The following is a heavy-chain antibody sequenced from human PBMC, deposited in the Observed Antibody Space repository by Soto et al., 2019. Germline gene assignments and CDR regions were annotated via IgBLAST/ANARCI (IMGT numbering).Heavy chain of an antibody. D-gene: IGHD3-10*01. Sequence: SETLSLTCTVSGGSISNYYWSWIRQPPGKGLEWIGYIFYSGTTNYNPSLKSRITISVDTSKNQFSLKLSSVTAADTAVYYCASTLYGSGSYYNSYPPLYWGQGTLVTVSS. J-gene: IGHJ4*02. V-gene: IGHV4-59*01. CDR2: IFYSGTT. CDR3: ASTLYGSGSYYNSYPPLY. CDR1: GGSISNYY.